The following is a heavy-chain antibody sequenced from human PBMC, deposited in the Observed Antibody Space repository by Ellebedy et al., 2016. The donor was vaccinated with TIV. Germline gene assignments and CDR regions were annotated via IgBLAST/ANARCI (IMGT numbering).Heavy chain of an antibody. CDR3: ERGHEYYYYAMDV. CDR1: GDSVSSNNAA. CDR2: TYYRSKWYN. V-gene: IGHV6-1*01. Sequence: MPSETLSLTCAISGDSVSSNNAAWNWIRQSPSRGLEWLGRTYYRSKWYNDYAVSVKNRITINPDTSKNQVSLQLNSVTPEDTAVYYCERGHEYYYYAMDVWGQGTTVTVSS. J-gene: IGHJ6*02.